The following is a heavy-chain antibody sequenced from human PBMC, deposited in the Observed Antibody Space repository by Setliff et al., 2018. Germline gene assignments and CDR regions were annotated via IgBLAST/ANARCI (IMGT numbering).Heavy chain of an antibody. J-gene: IGHJ4*02. Sequence: GESLKISCAASGFSFSSHWMHWVRHAPGKGLVWVSRINSDGSSTSYADSVKGRFSISRDNAKNSLYLQMNSLRAEDTAVYYCARDPHFDSWGQGTLVTVSS. CDR2: INSDGSST. CDR3: ARDPHFDS. V-gene: IGHV3-74*01. CDR1: GFSFSSHW.